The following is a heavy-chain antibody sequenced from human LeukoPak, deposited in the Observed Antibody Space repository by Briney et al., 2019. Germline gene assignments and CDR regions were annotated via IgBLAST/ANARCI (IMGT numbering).Heavy chain of an antibody. Sequence: SETLSLTCTVSGGSISGYYWSWIRQPAGKGLEWIGRSYTSGSTNYNPSLKSRVTMSVDTSKNQFSLKLSSVTAADTAVYYCARDRTTVTTVAYYYYMDVWGKGTTVTVSS. V-gene: IGHV4-4*07. CDR1: GGSISGYY. J-gene: IGHJ6*03. CDR2: SYTSGST. CDR3: ARDRTTVTTVAYYYYMDV. D-gene: IGHD4-11*01.